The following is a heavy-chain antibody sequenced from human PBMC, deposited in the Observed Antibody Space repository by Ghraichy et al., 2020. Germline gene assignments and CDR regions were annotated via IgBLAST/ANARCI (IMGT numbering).Heavy chain of an antibody. Sequence: SQTLSLTCTVSGGSISSSSYYWGWIRQPPGKGLEWIGSIYYSGSTYYNPSLKSRVTISVDTSKNQFSLKLSSVTAADTAVYYCARLGFGELLDYWGQGTLVTVSS. J-gene: IGHJ4*02. CDR1: GGSISSSSYY. CDR2: IYYSGST. V-gene: IGHV4-39*01. CDR3: ARLGFGELLDY. D-gene: IGHD3-10*01.